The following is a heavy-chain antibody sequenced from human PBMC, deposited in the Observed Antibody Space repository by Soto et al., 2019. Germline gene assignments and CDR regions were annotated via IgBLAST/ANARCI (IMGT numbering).Heavy chain of an antibody. CDR3: ARPGSRAAAGQFDL. Sequence: QLQESGPGLVKPSETLSLTCTVSGGSISSSSYYWGWIRQPPGKGLEWIGSIYYSGSTYYNPSLKSRVTISVDTSKNQFSLKLSSVTAADTAVYYCARPGSRAAAGQFDLWGRGTLVTVSS. V-gene: IGHV4-39*01. D-gene: IGHD6-13*01. CDR1: GGSISSSSYY. J-gene: IGHJ2*01. CDR2: IYYSGST.